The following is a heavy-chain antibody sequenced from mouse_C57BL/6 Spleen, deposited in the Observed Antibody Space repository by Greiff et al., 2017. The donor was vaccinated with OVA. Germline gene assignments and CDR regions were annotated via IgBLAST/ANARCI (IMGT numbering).Heavy chain of an antibody. CDR1: GFSLTSYA. V-gene: IGHV2-9-1*01. J-gene: IGHJ4*01. CDR2: IWTGGGT. Sequence: VHLVESGPGLVAPSQSLSITCTVSGFSLTSYAISWVRQPPGKGLEWLGVIWTGGGTNYNSALKSRLSISKDNSKSQVFLKMNSLQTDDTARYYCARNRYSNYVDYAMDYWGQGTSVTVSS. CDR3: ARNRYSNYVDYAMDY. D-gene: IGHD2-5*01.